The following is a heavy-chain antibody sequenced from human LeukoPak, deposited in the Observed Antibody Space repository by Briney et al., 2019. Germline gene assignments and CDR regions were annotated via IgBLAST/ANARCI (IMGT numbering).Heavy chain of an antibody. CDR2: IYYSGST. V-gene: IGHV4-59*01. CDR1: GGSISSYY. Sequence: SETLSLTCTVSGGSISSYYWSWIRQPPGKGLEWIGYIYYSGSTNYNPSLKSRVTISVDTSKNQFSLKLSSVTAADTAVYYCARTLRYWFDPWGQGTPVTVSS. J-gene: IGHJ5*02. D-gene: IGHD1-14*01. CDR3: ARTLRYWFDP.